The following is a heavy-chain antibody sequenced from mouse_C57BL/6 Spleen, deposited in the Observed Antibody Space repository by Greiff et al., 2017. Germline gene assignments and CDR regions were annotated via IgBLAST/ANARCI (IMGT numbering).Heavy chain of an antibody. CDR2: IDPNSGGT. Sequence: VQLQQPGPELVKPGASVKLSSKASGYSFTSYWMHWVKQRPGRGLEWIGRIDPNSGGTKYNEKFKSKATLTVDKPSSTAYMQLSSLTSEDSAVYYCERRLAGTYAGFAYWGQGTLVTVSA. CDR3: ERRLAGTYAGFAY. CDR1: GYSFTSYW. D-gene: IGHD4-1*01. J-gene: IGHJ3*01. V-gene: IGHV1-62-3*01.